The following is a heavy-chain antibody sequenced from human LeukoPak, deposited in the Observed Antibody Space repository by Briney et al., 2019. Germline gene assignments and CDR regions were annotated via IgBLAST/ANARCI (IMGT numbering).Heavy chain of an antibody. D-gene: IGHD6-19*01. CDR2: FDPEDGET. CDR1: GYTLTELS. Sequence: ASVKVSCKVSGYTLTELSMHWVRQAPGKGLEWMGGFDPEDGETIYAQKSQGRVTMTEDTSTDTAYMELSSLRSEDTAVYYCATESTAVAAPIWDYWGQGTLVTVSS. V-gene: IGHV1-24*01. CDR3: ATESTAVAAPIWDY. J-gene: IGHJ4*02.